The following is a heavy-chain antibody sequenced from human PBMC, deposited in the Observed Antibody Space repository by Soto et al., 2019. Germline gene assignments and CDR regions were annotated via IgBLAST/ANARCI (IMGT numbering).Heavy chain of an antibody. D-gene: IGHD3-10*01. CDR1: GGSFSGYY. V-gene: IGHV4-34*01. CDR2: INHSGST. Sequence: QVQLQQWGAGLLKPSETLSLTCAVYGGSFSGYYWSWIRQPPGKGLEWIGEINHSGSTNYNPSLKSRVTISVDTYKNPCSLKLSSGTAADTAVYYCARGVIGVVRGSGKYFDYWGQGNLVTVSS. J-gene: IGHJ4*02. CDR3: ARGVIGVVRGSGKYFDY.